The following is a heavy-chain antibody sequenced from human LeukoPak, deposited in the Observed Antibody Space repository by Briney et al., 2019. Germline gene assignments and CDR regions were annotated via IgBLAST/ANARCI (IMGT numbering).Heavy chain of an antibody. CDR2: VKQDGSEK. D-gene: IGHD3-22*01. V-gene: IGHV3-7*01. Sequence: PGGSLRLSCAASGFTFSNYWMAWVRQAPGKGLEWVASVKQDGSEKNYVDSVKGRFTISRDNAKNSLYLQMNSLRAEDTAVYYCARDRGFDFDYWGQGTLVTVSS. CDR1: GFTFSNYW. CDR3: ARDRGFDFDY. J-gene: IGHJ4*02.